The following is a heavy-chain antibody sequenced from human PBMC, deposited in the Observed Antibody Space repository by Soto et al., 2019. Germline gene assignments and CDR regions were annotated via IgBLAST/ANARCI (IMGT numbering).Heavy chain of an antibody. CDR2: IYPGDSDT. Sequence: GESLKISCKVSGYRITSYWIGCVRQMPGKGLEWMGIIYPGDSDTRYSPSFQGQVTISADKSISTAYLQWSSLKASDTAMYYCARSTGRGGAAYYYYYGMDVWGQGNTVTVSS. CDR3: ARSTGRGGAAYYYYYGMDV. V-gene: IGHV5-51*01. D-gene: IGHD2-8*02. J-gene: IGHJ6*02. CDR1: GYRITSYW.